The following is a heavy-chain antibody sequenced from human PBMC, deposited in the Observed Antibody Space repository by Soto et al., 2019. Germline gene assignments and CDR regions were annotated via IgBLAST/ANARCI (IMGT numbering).Heavy chain of an antibody. CDR1: GYIFSNCA. D-gene: IGHD2-2*01. CDR2: ISASGDST. J-gene: IGHJ4*02. Sequence: EVQLLESGGGLVQPGGSLRLSCAASGYIFSNCAMSWVRQAPGKGLEWVSGISASGDSTYYADSVKGRFTISRDNSKNTLYLQMNSLRAGDTAVYYCATKAGIVVPVTYYFDYWGQGTLVTVSS. V-gene: IGHV3-23*01. CDR3: ATKAGIVVPVTYYFDY.